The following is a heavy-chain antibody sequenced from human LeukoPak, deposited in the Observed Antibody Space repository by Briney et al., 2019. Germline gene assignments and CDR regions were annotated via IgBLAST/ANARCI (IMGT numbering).Heavy chain of an antibody. V-gene: IGHV4-4*07. D-gene: IGHD2-2*01. CDR1: GGSISGYY. Sequence: SETLSLTCTVSGGSISGYYWSWIRQPAGKGLEWIGRMYSSGSTSYNPSLKSRVTMSADTSKNQFSLKLSSVTAADTAVYYCARDRSGAPAATGDAFDIWGQGTMVTVSS. CDR3: ARDRSGAPAATGDAFDI. CDR2: MYSSGST. J-gene: IGHJ3*02.